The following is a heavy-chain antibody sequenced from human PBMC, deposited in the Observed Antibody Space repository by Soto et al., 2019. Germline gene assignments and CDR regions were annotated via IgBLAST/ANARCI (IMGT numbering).Heavy chain of an antibody. CDR3: AKDGPTGRSRPYFDS. CDR1: GFSFSSYL. V-gene: IGHV3-23*01. D-gene: IGHD6-13*01. J-gene: IGHJ4*01. CDR2: ISGSTGGT. Sequence: GGSLRLSCAASGFSFSSYLMTWVRQAPGKGLEWVSSISGSTGGTYYADSVKGRLTISRDNSKNTLYLQMNSLRAEDTAMYYCAKDGPTGRSRPYFDSWGHGTQVPVSS.